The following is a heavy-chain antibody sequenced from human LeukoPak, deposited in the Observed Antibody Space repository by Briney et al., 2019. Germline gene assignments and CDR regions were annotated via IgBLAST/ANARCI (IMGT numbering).Heavy chain of an antibody. CDR2: IKEDGSEK. D-gene: IGHD5-18*01. CDR3: ARGGYSYTWPPSYYYGMDV. J-gene: IGHJ6*02. CDR1: GFTFRSYW. Sequence: GGSLRLSCAASGFTFRSYWMSWVRQAPGKGLEWVANIKEDGSEKYYVDSVKGRFTISRDNAKNSLYLQMNSLRADDTAVYYRARGGYSYTWPPSYYYGMDVWGQGTTVTASS. V-gene: IGHV3-7*05.